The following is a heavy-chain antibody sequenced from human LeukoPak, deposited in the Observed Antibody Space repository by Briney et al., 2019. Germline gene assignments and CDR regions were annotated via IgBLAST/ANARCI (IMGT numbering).Heavy chain of an antibody. CDR3: ARGTRYCSGGSGSSGENY. J-gene: IGHJ4*02. D-gene: IGHD2-15*01. Sequence: SETLSHTCTVSGGSLCRYYWSWIGQPAGKGLEWMGRIYTTGSTNYNTSLRSRVTMSVDTSKNQFSLKLSSVPAADTAVYYCARGTRYCSGGSGSSGENYWGQGTLVTVSS. CDR1: GGSLCRYY. CDR2: IYTTGST. V-gene: IGHV4-4*07.